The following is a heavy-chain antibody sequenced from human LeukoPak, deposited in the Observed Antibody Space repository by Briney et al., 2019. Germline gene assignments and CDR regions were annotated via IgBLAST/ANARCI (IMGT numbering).Heavy chain of an antibody. CDR2: INHSGST. CDR1: GGSFSGYY. D-gene: IGHD4-17*01. V-gene: IGHV4-34*01. CDR3: ARKATTGPTKAAFDI. J-gene: IGHJ3*02. Sequence: SETLSLTCAVYGGSFSGYYWSWIRQPPGKGLEWIREINHSGSTNYNPSLKSRVTISVDTSKNQFSLKLSSVTAVDTAVYYCARKATTGPTKAAFDIWGQGTMVTVSS.